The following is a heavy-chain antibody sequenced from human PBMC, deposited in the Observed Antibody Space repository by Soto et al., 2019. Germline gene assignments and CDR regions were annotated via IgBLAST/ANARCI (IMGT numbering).Heavy chain of an antibody. Sequence: QVQLVESGGGVVQPGRSLRLSCAASGFTFSNYAMHWVRQAPGKGLEWVSVIWHDGSNKYYADSVKGRFTISRDNSKNTLYLQMNSLRAEDTAVYYCASVDTPMVGDFDIWGQGTMVTVSS. V-gene: IGHV3-33*01. D-gene: IGHD5-18*01. CDR3: ASVDTPMVGDFDI. CDR1: GFTFSNYA. J-gene: IGHJ3*02. CDR2: IWHDGSNK.